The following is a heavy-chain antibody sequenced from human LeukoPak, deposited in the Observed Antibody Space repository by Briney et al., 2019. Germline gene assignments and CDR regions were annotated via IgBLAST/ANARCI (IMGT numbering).Heavy chain of an antibody. D-gene: IGHD4-17*01. J-gene: IGHJ6*02. CDR2: ISYDGSNK. CDR1: GFTFRSHG. CDR3: ANSRRGDHPYYYYGMDV. Sequence: GGSLRLSCAASGFTFRSHGMHWVRQAPGKGLEWVAVISYDGSNKYYADSVKGRFTISRDNSKNTLYLQMNSLRAEDTAVYYCANSRRGDHPYYYYGMDVWGQGTTVTVSS. V-gene: IGHV3-30*18.